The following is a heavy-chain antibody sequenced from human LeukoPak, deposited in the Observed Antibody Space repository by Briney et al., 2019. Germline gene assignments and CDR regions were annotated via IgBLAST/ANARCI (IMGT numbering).Heavy chain of an antibody. D-gene: IGHD2-2*01. V-gene: IGHV1-2*02. J-gene: IGHJ5*02. Sequence: ASVKVSCKASGYTFTGYYVHWVRQAPGQGLEWMGWINPNSGGTNYAQKFQGRVTMTRDTSISTAYMELSRLRSDDTAVYYCARIGNCSSTSCYDWFDPWGQGTLVTVSS. CDR1: GYTFTGYY. CDR2: INPNSGGT. CDR3: ARIGNCSSTSCYDWFDP.